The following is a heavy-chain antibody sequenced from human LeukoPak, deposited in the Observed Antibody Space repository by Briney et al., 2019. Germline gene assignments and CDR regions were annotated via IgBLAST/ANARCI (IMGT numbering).Heavy chain of an antibody. J-gene: IGHJ6*03. CDR2: INPSGGST. CDR3: ARGGDYYGYRGEYYYYMDV. V-gene: IGHV1-46*01. CDR1: GYTITSYY. D-gene: IGHD3-10*01. Sequence: ASVKVSCKASGYTITSYYMHWVRQAPGQGLEWMGIINPSGGSTSYAQKFQGRVTMTRDTSTSTVYMELSSLRSEDTAVYYCARGGDYYGYRGEYYYYMDVWGKGTTVTISS.